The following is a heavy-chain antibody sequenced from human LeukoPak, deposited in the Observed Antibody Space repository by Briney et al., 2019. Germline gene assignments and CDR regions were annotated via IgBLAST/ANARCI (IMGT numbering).Heavy chain of an antibody. CDR1: GFTFSSYS. Sequence: GGSLRLSCAASGFTFSSYSMNWVRQAPGKGLEWVSSISSSSSYIYYADSVKGRFTISRDNAKNSLYLQMNSLRAEDTAVYYCARVPPEYCSSTSCYVPPGYWGQGTLVTVSS. V-gene: IGHV3-21*01. CDR2: ISSSSSYI. D-gene: IGHD2-2*01. CDR3: ARVPPEYCSSTSCYVPPGY. J-gene: IGHJ4*02.